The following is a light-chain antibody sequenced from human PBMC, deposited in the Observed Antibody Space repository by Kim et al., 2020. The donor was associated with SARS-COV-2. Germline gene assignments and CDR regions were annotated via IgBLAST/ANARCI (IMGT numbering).Light chain of an antibody. V-gene: IGLV3-1*01. Sequence: SYELTQPPSVSVSPGQTASITCSGDELGDKYACWYQQKPGQSPVLVIYQDNKRPSEIPERVSGSNSGNTATLTIRGTQAMAEAVCYCQAWGGNTAVFGGG. CDR1: ELGDKY. CDR2: QDN. J-gene: IGLJ3*02. CDR3: QAWGGNTAV.